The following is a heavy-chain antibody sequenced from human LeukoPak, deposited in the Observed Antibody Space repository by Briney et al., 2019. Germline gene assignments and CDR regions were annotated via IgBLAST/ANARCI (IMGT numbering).Heavy chain of an antibody. J-gene: IGHJ5*02. CDR3: AKGHYGSGSYAAHA. D-gene: IGHD3-10*01. CDR2: ISGSGGST. CDR1: GFTFSSYA. V-gene: IGHV3-23*01. Sequence: GGSLRLSCAASGFTFSSYAMSWVRQAPGEGLEWVSAISGSGGSTYYADSVKGRFTISRDNSKNTLYLQMNSLRAEDTAVYYCAKGHYGSGSYAAHAWGQGTLVTVSS.